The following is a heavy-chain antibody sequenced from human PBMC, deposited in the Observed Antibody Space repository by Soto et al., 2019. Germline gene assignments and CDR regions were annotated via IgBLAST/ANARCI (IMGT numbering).Heavy chain of an antibody. CDR3: AAPAAGSSGWFNGFWVC. J-gene: IGHJ4*02. V-gene: IGHV4-39*01. CDR1: GVSISGNTYY. Sequence: SETLSLTCTVSGVSISGNTYYWGWLRQPPGKGLEWIGRIYYSGTTYFKPSLKIRVTLSVDTSKNQFSLRLSSVTAADTAVYYCAAPAAGSSGWFNGFWVCWGQGMLVIVAS. CDR2: IYYSGTT. D-gene: IGHD6-19*01.